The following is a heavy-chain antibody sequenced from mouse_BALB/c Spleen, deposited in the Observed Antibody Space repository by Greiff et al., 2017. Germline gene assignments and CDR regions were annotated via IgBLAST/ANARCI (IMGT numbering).Heavy chain of an antibody. J-gene: IGHJ3*01. CDR1: GYSITSGYS. CDR3: ARGGNYGAWFAD. CDR2: IHYSGST. Sequence: VQLQQSGPDLVKPSQSLSLTCTVTGYSITSGYSWHWIRQFPGNKLEWMGYIHYSGSTNYNPSLKSRISITRDTSKNQFFLQLNSVTTEDTATYYGARGGNYGAWFADWGQGTLVTVAA. D-gene: IGHD2-1*01. V-gene: IGHV3-1*02.